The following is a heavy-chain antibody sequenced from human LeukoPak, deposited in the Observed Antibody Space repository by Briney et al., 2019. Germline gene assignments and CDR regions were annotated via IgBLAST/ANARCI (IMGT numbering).Heavy chain of an antibody. CDR1: GGSISSYY. Sequence: SETLSLTCTVSGGSISSYYWSWIRQPAGKGLEWIGRIYTSGSTNYTPSLKSRVTMSVDTSKNQFSLKLSSVTAADTAVYYCARVRTMIEYYMDVWGKGTTVTVSS. CDR3: ARVRTMIEYYMDV. V-gene: IGHV4-4*07. J-gene: IGHJ6*03. CDR2: IYTSGST. D-gene: IGHD3-22*01.